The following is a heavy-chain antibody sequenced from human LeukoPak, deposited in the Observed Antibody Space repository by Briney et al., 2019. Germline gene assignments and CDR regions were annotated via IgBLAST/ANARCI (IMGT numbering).Heavy chain of an antibody. CDR1: GFTFSSYG. V-gene: IGHV3-30*02. Sequence: PGGSLRLSCAASGFTFSSYGMHWVRQAPGKGLEWVAFIRYDGSNKYYADSVKGRVTISRDNSKNTLYLQMNSLRAEDTAVYYCAKVYYGADYYFDYWGQGTLVTVSS. CDR2: IRYDGSNK. D-gene: IGHD3-22*01. CDR3: AKVYYGADYYFDY. J-gene: IGHJ4*02.